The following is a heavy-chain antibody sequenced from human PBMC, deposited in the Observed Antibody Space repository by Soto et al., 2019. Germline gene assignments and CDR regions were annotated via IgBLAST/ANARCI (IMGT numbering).Heavy chain of an antibody. D-gene: IGHD1-26*01. CDR1: GGPFSRYG. Sequence: SVKGSRKASGGPFSRYGISWGRQAPGQGFEWMGGIIPIFGTANYAQKFQGRVTITADESTSTAYMELSSLRSEDTAVYYCAREGGSYYTNFDYWGQGTLVTVSS. CDR2: IIPIFGTA. CDR3: AREGGSYYTNFDY. J-gene: IGHJ4*02. V-gene: IGHV1-69*13.